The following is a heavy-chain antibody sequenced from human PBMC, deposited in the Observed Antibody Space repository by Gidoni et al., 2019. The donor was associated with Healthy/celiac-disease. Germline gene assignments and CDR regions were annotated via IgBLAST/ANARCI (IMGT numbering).Heavy chain of an antibody. Sequence: EVQLVESGGGLVQHGRFLRLSCAASGFTFDDYAMHWVRQGPGKGLEWVSCISWNSGIIGYADSVKGRFTISRDNAKNSLYLQMNSLRAEDTALYYCAKTSGSYDYGDYFDYWGQGTLVTVSS. J-gene: IGHJ4*02. V-gene: IGHV3-9*01. D-gene: IGHD4-17*01. CDR3: AKTSGSYDYGDYFDY. CDR1: GFTFDDYA. CDR2: ISWNSGII.